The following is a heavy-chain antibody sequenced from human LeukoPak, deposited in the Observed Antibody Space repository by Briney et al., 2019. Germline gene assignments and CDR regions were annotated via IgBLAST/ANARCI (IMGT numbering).Heavy chain of an antibody. D-gene: IGHD4-17*01. CDR1: GYSISSSNY. CDR2: IYYSGSI. CDR3: ARKATTGPTKAAFDI. J-gene: IGHJ3*02. V-gene: IGHV4-28*05. Sequence: SDTLSLTCAVSGYSISSSNYWAWIRQPPGKGLEWIGHIYYSGSIYYNPPLKSRVTMSVDTSKNQFSLKLSSVTAVDTAAYYCARKATTGPTKAAFDIWGQGTMVTVSS.